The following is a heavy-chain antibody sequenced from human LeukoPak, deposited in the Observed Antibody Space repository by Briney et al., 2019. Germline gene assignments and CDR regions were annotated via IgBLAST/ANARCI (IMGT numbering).Heavy chain of an antibody. CDR1: GGSISSYY. Sequence: SETLSLTCTVSGGSISSYYWSWIRQPPGKGLEWIGEINHSGSTNYNPSLKSRVTISVDTSKNQFSLKLSSVTAADTAVYYCARVHSSGWYGGDYYMDVWGKGTTVTVSS. V-gene: IGHV4-34*01. CDR3: ARVHSSGWYGGDYYMDV. D-gene: IGHD6-19*01. CDR2: INHSGST. J-gene: IGHJ6*03.